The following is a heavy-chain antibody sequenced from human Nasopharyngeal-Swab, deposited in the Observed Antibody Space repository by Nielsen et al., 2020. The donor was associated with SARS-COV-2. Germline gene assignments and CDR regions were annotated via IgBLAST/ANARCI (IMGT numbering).Heavy chain of an antibody. Sequence: GGSLRLSCAASGFTFSSYAMSWVRQAPGKGLEWVSVIYSDGSTTYYTDSVKGRFTISRDNSKNTLYLQMNSLRADDTAVYYCSRWGGAYAYFDYWGQGTLVTVSS. J-gene: IGHJ4*02. V-gene: IGHV3-23*03. CDR2: IYSDGSTT. CDR3: SRWGGAYAYFDY. CDR1: GFTFSSYA. D-gene: IGHD3-16*01.